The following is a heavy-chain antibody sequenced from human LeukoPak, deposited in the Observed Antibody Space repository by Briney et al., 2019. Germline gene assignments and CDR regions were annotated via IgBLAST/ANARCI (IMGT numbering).Heavy chain of an antibody. CDR3: AKDMRFGELDY. V-gene: IGHV3-30*02. Sequence: PGGSLRLSCAASGFTFSSYGMSWVRQAPGKGLEGVAFIRYDGSNKYYADSVKGRFTISRDNSKNTLYLQMNSLRAEDTAVYYCAKDMRFGELDYWGQGTLVTVSS. CDR2: IRYDGSNK. CDR1: GFTFSSYG. J-gene: IGHJ4*02. D-gene: IGHD3-10*01.